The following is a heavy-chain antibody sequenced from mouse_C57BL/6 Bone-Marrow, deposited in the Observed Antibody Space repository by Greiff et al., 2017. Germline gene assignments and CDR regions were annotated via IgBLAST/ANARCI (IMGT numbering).Heavy chain of an antibody. V-gene: IGHV6-3*01. CDR3: TGQDYPYYAMDY. CDR2: ISLKSDNYST. CDR1: GFTFSNYW. D-gene: IGHD2-4*01. J-gene: IGHJ4*01. Sequence: EVKLVEPGGGLVQPGGSMKLSCVASGFTFSNYWMNWVRQSPEKGLEWVAQISLKSDNYSTNYAVSVKGRFTISKDDSKSYVYLQMNNLRAEDTGIYYCTGQDYPYYAMDYWGQGTSVTVSS.